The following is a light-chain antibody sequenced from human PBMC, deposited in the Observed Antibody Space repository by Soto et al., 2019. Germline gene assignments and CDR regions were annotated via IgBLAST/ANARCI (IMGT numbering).Light chain of an antibody. CDR1: QSISSW. CDR2: KAS. Sequence: DIQVTQSPSSVSASIGDRVSITCRASQSISSWLAWYQQKPGKAPKLLIYKASSLESGVPSRFSGSGSGTEFTLTISSLQPEDFATYYCLKHNSYPWTFGQGTKVDIK. CDR3: LKHNSYPWT. V-gene: IGKV1-5*03. J-gene: IGKJ1*01.